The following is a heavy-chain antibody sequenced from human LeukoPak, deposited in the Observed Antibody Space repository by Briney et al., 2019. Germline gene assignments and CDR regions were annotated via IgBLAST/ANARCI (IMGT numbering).Heavy chain of an antibody. Sequence: GASVKVSCKASGGTFSSYAISWVRQAPGQGLEWMGGIIPIFGTANYAQKFQGRVTITADESTSTACMELSSLRSEDTAVYYCAALGHCSSTSCYLNFDYWGQGTLVTVSS. CDR1: GGTFSSYA. CDR2: IIPIFGTA. J-gene: IGHJ4*02. V-gene: IGHV1-69*13. CDR3: AALGHCSSTSCYLNFDY. D-gene: IGHD2-2*01.